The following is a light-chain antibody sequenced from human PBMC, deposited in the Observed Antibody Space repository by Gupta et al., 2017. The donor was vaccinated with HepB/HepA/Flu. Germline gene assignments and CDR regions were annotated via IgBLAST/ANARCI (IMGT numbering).Light chain of an antibody. J-gene: IGKJ4*01. V-gene: IGKV1-9*01. CDR2: AAS. CDR1: QGIRSY. CDR3: QQVNSHPVT. Sequence: DIQLTHSPSFPFASIADRVTITCLASQGIRSYLAWYQQKPGKAPKLLIYAASTLKSGVPSRFSGSGSGTEFTLTISSLQPEDFAIYYCQQVNSHPVTFGGGTQVEIK.